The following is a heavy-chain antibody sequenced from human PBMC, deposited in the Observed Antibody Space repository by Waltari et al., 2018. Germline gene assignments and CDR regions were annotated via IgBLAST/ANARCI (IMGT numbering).Heavy chain of an antibody. CDR1: GFTVSSNY. CDR2: IESGGST. D-gene: IGHD3-10*01. V-gene: IGHV3-53*01. CDR3: ARAPLWFGEYIFDY. J-gene: IGHJ4*02. Sequence: EVQLVESGGGLIQPGGSLRLSCAASGFTVSSNYMSWVRQAPGKGLEWVSVIESGGSTYYADSVKGRFTISRDNSKNTLYLQMNSLRAEDTAVYYCARAPLWFGEYIFDYWGQGTLVTVSS.